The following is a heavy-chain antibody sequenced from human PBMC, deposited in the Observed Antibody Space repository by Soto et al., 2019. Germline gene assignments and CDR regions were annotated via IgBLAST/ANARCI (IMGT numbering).Heavy chain of an antibody. J-gene: IGHJ5*01. V-gene: IGHV2-5*02. CDR1: GFSLSNSGVG. CDR2: IYWDNER. Sequence: QITLKESGPPLVEPTQTLTLTCSFSGFSLSNSGVGVGWFRQAPGKALECIGIIYWDNERRYNPSLKDRLSITKDTSKNQVVVAMVYMEPVDTATYYWSRRVIYSVSGDVVWFDSWGHGTPVTVS. CDR3: SRRVIYSVSGDVVWFDS. D-gene: IGHD2-21*01.